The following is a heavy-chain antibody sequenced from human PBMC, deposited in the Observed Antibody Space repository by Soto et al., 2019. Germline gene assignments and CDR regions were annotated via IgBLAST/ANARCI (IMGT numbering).Heavy chain of an antibody. D-gene: IGHD3-10*01. J-gene: IGHJ5*01. Sequence: EVQLVESGGGLVQPGRSLRLSCAASGFAFENYAIHWVRQAPGTGLQLVSGISWNSDTIGYADSVKGRFTISRDNAKNSVYLQMNSLRPEDTALYYCVKAHGLGSYYNFFESWGQGTLLTISS. V-gene: IGHV3-9*01. CDR3: VKAHGLGSYYNFFES. CDR2: ISWNSDTI. CDR1: GFAFENYA.